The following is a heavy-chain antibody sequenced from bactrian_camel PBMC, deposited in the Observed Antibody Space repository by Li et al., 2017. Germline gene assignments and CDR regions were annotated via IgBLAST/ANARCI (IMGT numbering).Heavy chain of an antibody. J-gene: IGHJ4*01. CDR2: IINRGGTT. CDR3: AAVPSYGGNRCDTVLSEFNY. D-gene: IGHD6*01. Sequence: VQLVESGGGLVQPGGSLRLSCAASGFTFSHYLLSWVRQAPGKGLEWVSIINRGGTTYYADSMKGRFTISRDNATNTVYLQMNSLKPEDTAMYYCAAVPSYGGNRCDTVLSEFNYLGQGTQVTVS. CDR1: GFTFSHYL. V-gene: IGHV3S35*01.